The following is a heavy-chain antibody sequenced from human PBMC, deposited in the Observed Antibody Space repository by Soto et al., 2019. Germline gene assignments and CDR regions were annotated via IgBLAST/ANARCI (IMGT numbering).Heavy chain of an antibody. CDR3: ARGHSITIFGVVIGPFYY. J-gene: IGHJ4*02. CDR2: IYYSGST. Sequence: SETLSLTCTVSAGSVSSGSYYWSWIRQPPGKGLEWIGYIYYSGSTNYNPSLKSRVTISVDTSKNQFSLKLSSVTAADTAVYYCARGHSITIFGVVIGPFYYWGQGTLVTVSS. D-gene: IGHD3-3*01. CDR1: AGSVSSGSYY. V-gene: IGHV4-61*01.